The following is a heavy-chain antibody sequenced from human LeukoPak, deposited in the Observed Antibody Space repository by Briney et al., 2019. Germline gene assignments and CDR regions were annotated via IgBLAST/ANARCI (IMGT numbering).Heavy chain of an antibody. D-gene: IGHD2-8*02. V-gene: IGHV4-34*01. CDR3: ARRYCSGSVCYHYYYYMDV. J-gene: IGHJ6*03. CDR2: VDHSGDT. CDR1: GGSFRNYY. Sequence: SETLSLTCAVYGGSFRNYYWSWIRQPPGKGLEWIGEVDHSGDTNYNPSLKSRVTMSVDMSKNQFSLKLTSVTAADTAVYYCARRYCSGSVCYHYYYYMDVWGEGTTVTVSS.